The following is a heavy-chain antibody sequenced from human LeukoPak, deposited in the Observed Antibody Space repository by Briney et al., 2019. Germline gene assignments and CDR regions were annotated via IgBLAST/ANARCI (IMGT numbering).Heavy chain of an antibody. V-gene: IGHV4-38-2*02. Sequence: SQTLSLTCTVSGYSITSGYYCDWIRQPPRRGLEWIGNIYRSGSTSYNPSLQSRLTISVDTSTNQFSLQLTSVTAADTAVYYCARRHSSGRFYYWGQGTLVTVSS. J-gene: IGHJ4*02. D-gene: IGHD6-19*01. CDR2: IYRSGST. CDR3: ARRHSSGRFYY. CDR1: GYSITSGYY.